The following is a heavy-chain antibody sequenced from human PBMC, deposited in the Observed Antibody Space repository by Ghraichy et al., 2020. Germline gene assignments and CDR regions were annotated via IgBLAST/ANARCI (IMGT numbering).Heavy chain of an antibody. CDR1: GFTFSSYS. V-gene: IGHV3-48*02. Sequence: GGSLRLSCAASGFTFSSYSMNWVRQAPGKGLEWVSYISSSSSTIYYADSVKGRFTISRDNAKNSLYLQMNSLRDEDTAVYYCARVEWQFLDYYYGMDVWGQGTTVTVSS. J-gene: IGHJ6*02. CDR3: ARVEWQFLDYYYGMDV. D-gene: IGHD2/OR15-2a*01. CDR2: ISSSSSTI.